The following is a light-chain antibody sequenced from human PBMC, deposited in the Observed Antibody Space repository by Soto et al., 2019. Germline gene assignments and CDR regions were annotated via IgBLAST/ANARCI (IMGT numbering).Light chain of an antibody. CDR1: QGISSR. V-gene: IGKV1-12*01. Sequence: DIQMTQSPSSVSASVGDRVTITCRASQGISSRLAWYQQKPGKAPNLLIYAASNLQSGVPSRFSGSGSETDFTLTIGSLQPEDFATYYCHQANRFPLTFGGGTKVEIK. J-gene: IGKJ4*01. CDR2: AAS. CDR3: HQANRFPLT.